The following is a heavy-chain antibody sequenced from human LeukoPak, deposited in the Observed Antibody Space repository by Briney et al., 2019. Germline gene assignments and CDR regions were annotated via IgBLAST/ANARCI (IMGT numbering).Heavy chain of an antibody. CDR2: ISSSSSYI. V-gene: IGHV3-21*01. J-gene: IGHJ4*02. CDR1: GFTFSSYS. CDR3: AREPGGVTTWFDY. D-gene: IGHD4-11*01. Sequence: PGGSLRLSCAASGFTFSSYSMNWVRQAPGKGLEWVSSISSSSSYIYYADSVKGRFTISRDNAKNSLYLQMNSLRAEDTAVYYCAREPGGVTTWFDYWGQGTLVTVSS.